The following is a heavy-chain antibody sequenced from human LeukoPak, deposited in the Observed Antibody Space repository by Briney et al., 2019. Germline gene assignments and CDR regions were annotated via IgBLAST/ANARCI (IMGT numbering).Heavy chain of an antibody. D-gene: IGHD6-13*01. CDR1: GFIFSGYA. V-gene: IGHV3-64D*06. CDR3: VKAQGFSNTHYDY. CDR2: ISSNGVNT. J-gene: IGHJ4*02. Sequence: GGSLRLSCSASGFIFSGYAMHWVRQAPEKGLEYVSAISSNGVNTYYADSVKGRITISRDNSKNTLYLQMSSLRPEDTAVYYCVKAQGFSNTHYDYWGQGTLVAVSS.